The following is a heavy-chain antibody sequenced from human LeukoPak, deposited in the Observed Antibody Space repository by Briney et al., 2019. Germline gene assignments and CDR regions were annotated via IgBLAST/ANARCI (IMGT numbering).Heavy chain of an antibody. CDR2: ISYDGSNK. CDR1: GFTFSGYG. D-gene: IGHD6-19*01. J-gene: IGHJ4*02. V-gene: IGHV3-30*18. CDR3: AKDGAVAGPEYYFDY. Sequence: QSGGSLRLSCAASGFTFSGYGMHWVRQAPGKELEWVAVISYDGSNKYYADSVKGPFTISRDNSKNTLDLQMNSLRAEDTAVYYCAKDGAVAGPEYYFDYWGQGTLVTVSS.